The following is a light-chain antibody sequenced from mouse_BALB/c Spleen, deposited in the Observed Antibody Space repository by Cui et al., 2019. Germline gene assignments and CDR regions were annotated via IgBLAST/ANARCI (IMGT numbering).Light chain of an antibody. CDR2: SGS. V-gene: IGKV16-104*01. CDR3: QQHNEYPLT. Sequence: DVQITQSPSYLAASPGETITINCRASKSISKDLAWYQEKPGKTNKLLIYSGSTLQSGIPSRFSGSGSGTDFTLTISSLEPEDFAMYYCQQHNEYPLTFGAGTKLELK. CDR1: KSISKD. J-gene: IGKJ5*01.